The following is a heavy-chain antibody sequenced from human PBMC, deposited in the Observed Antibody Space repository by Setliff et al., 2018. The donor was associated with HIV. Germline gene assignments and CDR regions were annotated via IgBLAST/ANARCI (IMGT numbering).Heavy chain of an antibody. J-gene: IGHJ5*02. D-gene: IGHD6-6*01. Sequence: SETLSLTCTVSGGSISSSSHYWGWIRQPPGKGLEWIGSIYYSGGTYYNPSIKSRVTISVDTSKNQFSLKLSSVTAADTAVYYCARVSRGGSSPGWFDPWGQGTLVTVSS. CDR2: IYYSGGT. V-gene: IGHV4-39*07. CDR1: GGSISSSSHY. CDR3: ARVSRGGSSPGWFDP.